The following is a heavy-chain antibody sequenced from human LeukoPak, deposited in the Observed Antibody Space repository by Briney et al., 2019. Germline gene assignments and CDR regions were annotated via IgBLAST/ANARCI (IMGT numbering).Heavy chain of an antibody. CDR3: ASRRGYSYGSRGYCFDY. Sequence: PSETLSLTCAVYGGSFSGYYWSWIRQPPGKGLEGIGEINHSGSTNYNPSLKSRVTISVDTSKNQFSLKLSSVTAADTAVYYCASRRGYSYGSRGYCFDYWGQGTLVTVSS. D-gene: IGHD5-18*01. V-gene: IGHV4-34*01. CDR1: GGSFSGYY. CDR2: INHSGST. J-gene: IGHJ4*02.